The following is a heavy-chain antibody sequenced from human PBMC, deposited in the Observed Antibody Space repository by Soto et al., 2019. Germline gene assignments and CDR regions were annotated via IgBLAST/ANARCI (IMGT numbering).Heavy chain of an antibody. Sequence: PSETLSLTCTVSGGSISSSTYYWGWMRQPPGKGLEWIASFFIGGNTYYNPSLKSRVTISVATSKNQFSLKLSSVTAADTAVYYCARSLIVLRLFMYPYDYWGQGTLVTVSA. J-gene: IGHJ4*02. CDR3: ARSLIVLRLFMYPYDY. V-gene: IGHV4-39*07. D-gene: IGHD3-16*01. CDR1: GGSISSSTYY. CDR2: FFIGGNT.